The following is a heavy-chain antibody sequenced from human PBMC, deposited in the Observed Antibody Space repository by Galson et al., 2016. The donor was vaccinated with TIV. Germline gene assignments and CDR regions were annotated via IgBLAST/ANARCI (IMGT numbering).Heavy chain of an antibody. Sequence: SVKVSCKVSGDSLSELVMHWVRQGPGKGLEWMGGFDPEVSKTVYAQKFQGRLTMTADTSRDTAYMELGSLTFEDTAVYHCATVAWFPGLSLDNWGQGTLVTVSS. CDR1: GDSLSELV. D-gene: IGHD2/OR15-2a*01. V-gene: IGHV1-24*01. CDR3: ATVAWFPGLSLDN. CDR2: FDPEVSKT. J-gene: IGHJ4*02.